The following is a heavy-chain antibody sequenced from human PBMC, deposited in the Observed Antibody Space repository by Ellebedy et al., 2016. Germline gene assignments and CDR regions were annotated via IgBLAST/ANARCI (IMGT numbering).Heavy chain of an antibody. CDR1: GGSISSYY. CDR2: IYYSGST. Sequence: SETLSLXXTVSGGSISSYYWSWIRQPPGKGLEWIGYIYYSGSTNYNPSLKSRVTISVDTSKNQFSLKLSSVTAADTAVYYCARDGFRKDPTSYYGMDVWGQGTTVTVSS. J-gene: IGHJ6*02. D-gene: IGHD5-24*01. V-gene: IGHV4-59*01. CDR3: ARDGFRKDPTSYYGMDV.